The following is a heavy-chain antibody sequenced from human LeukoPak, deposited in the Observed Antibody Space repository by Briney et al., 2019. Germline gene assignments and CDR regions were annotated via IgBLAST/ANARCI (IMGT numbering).Heavy chain of an antibody. J-gene: IGHJ4*02. Sequence: GGSLRLSCAASGFTFSSYAMSWVRQAPGKGLEWVSAINCSGGSTYYADSVKGRYTISRDNSKNTLYLQMNSLRAEETAVYYCAKGFFEITMVRGVTFDYWGQGTLVTVSS. CDR1: GFTFSSYA. D-gene: IGHD3-10*01. V-gene: IGHV3-23*01. CDR2: INCSGGST. CDR3: AKGFFEITMVRGVTFDY.